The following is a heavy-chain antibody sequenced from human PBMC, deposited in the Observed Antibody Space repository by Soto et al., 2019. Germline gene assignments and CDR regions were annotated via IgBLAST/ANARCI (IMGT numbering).Heavy chain of an antibody. CDR3: ARDSSIAARSLDY. J-gene: IGHJ4*02. Sequence: SETLSLTCAVSGGSISSSNWWNWVRQPPGKGLEWIGEIYHSGSTNYNPSLKSRVTISVDKSKNQFSLKLSSVTAADTAVYYCARDSSIAARSLDYWGQGTLVTVSS. V-gene: IGHV4-4*02. CDR2: IYHSGST. D-gene: IGHD6-6*01. CDR1: GGSISSSNW.